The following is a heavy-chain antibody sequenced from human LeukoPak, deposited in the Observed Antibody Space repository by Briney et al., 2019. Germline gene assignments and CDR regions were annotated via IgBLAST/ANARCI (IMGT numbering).Heavy chain of an antibody. J-gene: IGHJ3*02. CDR1: GGSISSSSYY. Sequence: SETLSLTCTVSGGSISSSSYYWGWIRQPPGKGLEWIASIYYSGTTYYNPSLKSRATISLETSKRQFSLKLRSVTAADTAIFYCARTVGISSGGIAFDIWGQGTMVTVSS. V-gene: IGHV4-39*07. CDR2: IYYSGTT. D-gene: IGHD1-14*01. CDR3: ARTVGISSGGIAFDI.